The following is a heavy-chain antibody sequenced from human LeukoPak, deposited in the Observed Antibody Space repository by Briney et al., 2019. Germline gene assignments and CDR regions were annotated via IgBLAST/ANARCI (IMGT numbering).Heavy chain of an antibody. D-gene: IGHD1-26*01. V-gene: IGHV4-38-2*02. J-gene: IGHJ4*02. Sequence: TSETLSLTCTVSGYSISSAYYWGWIRQSPGKGLEWIGSFHYSGSTSYNPSLKSRVTISVDTSKNQFSLKLCSVTAADTAVYYCARGGGYYTPTFDYWGQGTLVTVSS. CDR2: FHYSGST. CDR1: GYSISSAYY. CDR3: ARGGGYYTPTFDY.